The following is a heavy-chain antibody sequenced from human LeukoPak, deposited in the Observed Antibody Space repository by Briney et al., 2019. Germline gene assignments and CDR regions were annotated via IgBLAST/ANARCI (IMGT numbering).Heavy chain of an antibody. V-gene: IGHV4-61*01. CDR1: GGSISSSSYY. CDR3: AREKAVAASGRRFDY. Sequence: SETLSLTCTVSGGSISSSSYYWSWIRQPPGKGLEWIGYIYYSGSTNYNPSLKSRVTISVDTSKNQFSLKLSSVTAADTAVYYCAREKAVAASGRRFDYWGQGTLVTVSS. J-gene: IGHJ4*02. D-gene: IGHD6-19*01. CDR2: IYYSGST.